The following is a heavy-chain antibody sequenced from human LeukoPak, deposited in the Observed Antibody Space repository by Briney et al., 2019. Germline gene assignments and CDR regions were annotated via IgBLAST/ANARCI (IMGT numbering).Heavy chain of an antibody. D-gene: IGHD5-12*01. CDR1: GFTFTTYG. CDR3: AKTKIVATALFDY. V-gene: IGHV3-23*01. CDR2: IGGSGTRT. Sequence: GGSLRLSCSASGFTFTTYGMNWVRQAPGKGLEWVSGIGGSGTRTYYADSVKGRFTISRDNSKNTLYLQMNSLRAEDTAVYYCAKTKIVATALFDYWGQGTLVTVSS. J-gene: IGHJ4*02.